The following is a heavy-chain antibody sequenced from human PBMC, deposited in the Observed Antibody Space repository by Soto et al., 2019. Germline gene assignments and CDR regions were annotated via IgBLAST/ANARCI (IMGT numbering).Heavy chain of an antibody. CDR3: ARGGSLNWYFDL. J-gene: IGHJ2*01. D-gene: IGHD1-26*01. Sequence: EVQLVESGGGLVQPGGSLRLSCAASGFTFSSYCMHWVRQAPGKGRVWVSRINSDGSSTSYADSVKGRFTISRDNAKNTLYLQMNSLRAEDTAVYYCARGGSLNWYFDLWGRGTLVTVSS. V-gene: IGHV3-74*01. CDR1: GFTFSSYC. CDR2: INSDGSST.